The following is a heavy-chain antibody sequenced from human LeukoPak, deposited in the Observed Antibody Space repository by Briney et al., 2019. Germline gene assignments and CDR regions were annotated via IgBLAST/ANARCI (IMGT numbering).Heavy chain of an antibody. CDR2: INHSGST. J-gene: IGHJ3*02. V-gene: IGHV4-34*01. D-gene: IGHD3-10*01. Sequence: SETLSLTCAVYGGSFSGYYWSWIRQPPGKGLEWIGEINHSGSTNYNSSLKSRVTISVDTSKNQFSLKLSSVTAADTAVYYCARSYGSGSYYNFKLLSDAFDIWGQGTMVTVSS. CDR3: ARSYGSGSYYNFKLLSDAFDI. CDR1: GGSFSGYY.